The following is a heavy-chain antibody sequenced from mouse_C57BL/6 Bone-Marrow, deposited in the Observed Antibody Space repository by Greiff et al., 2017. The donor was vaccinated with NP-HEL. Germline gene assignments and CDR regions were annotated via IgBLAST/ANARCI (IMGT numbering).Heavy chain of an antibody. CDR2: INPSNGGT. D-gene: IGHD1-1*01. V-gene: IGHV1-53*01. J-gene: IGHJ1*03. CDR1: VYTFTSYW. Sequence: VQLQQPGTELVKPGASVKLSCKASVYTFTSYWMHWVKQRPGQGLEWIGNINPSNGGTNYNEKFKSKATLTVDKSSSTAYMQLSSLTSEDSAVYYCARYPYYYGRSWYFDVWGTGTTVTVSS. CDR3: ARYPYYYGRSWYFDV.